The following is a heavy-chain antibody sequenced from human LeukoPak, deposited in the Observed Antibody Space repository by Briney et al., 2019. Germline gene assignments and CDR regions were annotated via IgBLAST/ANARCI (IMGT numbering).Heavy chain of an antibody. CDR2: IKNDGSMV. CDR1: GFTFNTYT. V-gene: IGHV3-74*01. CDR3: AKSDWFDP. Sequence: GGSLRLSCAASGFTFNTYTMNWVRQAPGKGLVWVSRIKNDGSMVSYAESVKGRFTISRDNARNTLYLQMNSLRVDDTAVYYCAKSDWFDPWGRGILVTVSS. J-gene: IGHJ5*02.